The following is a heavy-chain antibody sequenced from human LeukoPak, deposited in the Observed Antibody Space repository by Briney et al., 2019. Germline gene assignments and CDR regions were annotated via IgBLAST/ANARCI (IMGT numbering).Heavy chain of an antibody. CDR3: ARIGSSSWYGGFDP. D-gene: IGHD6-13*01. CDR2: ISAYNGNT. CDR1: GYTFTSYG. Sequence: ASVKVSCKASGYTFTSYGISWVRQAPGQGLEWMGRISAYNGNTNYAQKLQGRVTMTTDTSTSTAYMELRSLRSDDTAVYYCARIGSSSWYGGFDPWGQGTLVTVSS. V-gene: IGHV1-18*01. J-gene: IGHJ5*02.